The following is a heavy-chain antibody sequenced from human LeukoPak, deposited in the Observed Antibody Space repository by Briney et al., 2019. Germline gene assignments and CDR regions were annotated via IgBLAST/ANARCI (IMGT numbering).Heavy chain of an antibody. D-gene: IGHD6-19*01. Sequence: RSLRLSCAASGFTFSSYGMHWVRQAPGKGLAWVAVISYDGSNKYYADSVKGRFTISRDNSKNTLYLQMNSLRAEDTAVYYCAKDLTTLYSSGSSDYWGQGTLVTVSS. CDR2: ISYDGSNK. V-gene: IGHV3-30*18. CDR3: AKDLTTLYSSGSSDY. CDR1: GFTFSSYG. J-gene: IGHJ4*02.